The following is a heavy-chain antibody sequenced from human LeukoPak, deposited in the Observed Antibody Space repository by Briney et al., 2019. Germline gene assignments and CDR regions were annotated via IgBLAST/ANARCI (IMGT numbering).Heavy chain of an antibody. CDR3: ARLDYFSSPNAYYFDY. D-gene: IGHD5-12*01. V-gene: IGHV1-18*01. CDR1: GYTFTSYG. Sequence: ASVKVSCKASGYTFTSYGISWVRQAPGQGLEWMGWISAYNGNTNYAQKLQGRVTMTTDTSTSTAYMGLRSLRSDDTAVYYCARLDYFSSPNAYYFDYWGQGTLVTVSS. CDR2: ISAYNGNT. J-gene: IGHJ4*02.